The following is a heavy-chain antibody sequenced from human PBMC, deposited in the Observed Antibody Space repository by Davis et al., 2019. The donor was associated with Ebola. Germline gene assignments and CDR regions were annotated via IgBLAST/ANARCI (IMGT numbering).Heavy chain of an antibody. Sequence: SETLSLTCAVSGGSISSSSWWSWVRQSPGKGLEWIGEIYHSGTTNYNPSLKSRVIISVDKSKNQFSLKLNSVTAADTAVYYCARDYYDSSGYLWYFDLWGRGILVTVSS. CDR1: GGSISSSSW. V-gene: IGHV4-4*02. CDR3: ARDYYDSSGYLWYFDL. D-gene: IGHD3-22*01. CDR2: IYHSGTT. J-gene: IGHJ2*01.